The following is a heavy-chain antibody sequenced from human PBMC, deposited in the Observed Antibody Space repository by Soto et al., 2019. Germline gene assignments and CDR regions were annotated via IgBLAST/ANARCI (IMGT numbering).Heavy chain of an antibody. CDR1: GGTFSSYS. D-gene: IGHD1-26*01. V-gene: IGHV1-69*13. Sequence: GASVKVSCKASGGTFSSYSINWVRQAPGQGLEWMGEIIPIFGTANYAQKFQGRVTITADESTSTAYMELSSLRSEDTAMYYCARDGGRHSGGIDYWGQGTLVTVSS. J-gene: IGHJ4*02. CDR3: ARDGGRHSGGIDY. CDR2: IIPIFGTA.